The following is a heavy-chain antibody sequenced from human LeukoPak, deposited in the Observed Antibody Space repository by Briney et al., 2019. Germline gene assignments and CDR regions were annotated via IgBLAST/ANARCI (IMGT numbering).Heavy chain of an antibody. Sequence: SETLSLTCTVSGGSISSGSYYWSWIRQPPGKGLEWIGNIYHSGTTYYNPSLKSRVTISVDTSKNQFSLKLSSVTAADTAVYYCARSLECGAVRGVIITSWGDCNWFDPWGQGTLVTVSS. CDR3: ARSLECGAVRGVIITSWGDCNWFDP. CDR1: GGSISSGSYY. V-gene: IGHV4-39*07. J-gene: IGHJ5*02. D-gene: IGHD3-10*01. CDR2: IYHSGTT.